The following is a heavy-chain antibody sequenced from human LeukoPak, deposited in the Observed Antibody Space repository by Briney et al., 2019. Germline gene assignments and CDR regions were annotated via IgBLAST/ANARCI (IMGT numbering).Heavy chain of an antibody. CDR2: IYYSGST. D-gene: IGHD3-22*01. CDR1: GGSISSYY. J-gene: IGHJ4*02. V-gene: IGHV4-59*01. Sequence: PSETLSLTCTVSGGSISSYYWSWIRQPPGKGLEWIGYIYYSGSTNSNPSLKSRVSISVDTSKNQFSLKLSSVTATDTAVYYCARVSYYDSSGKFDYWGQGTLVTVSS. CDR3: ARVSYYDSSGKFDY.